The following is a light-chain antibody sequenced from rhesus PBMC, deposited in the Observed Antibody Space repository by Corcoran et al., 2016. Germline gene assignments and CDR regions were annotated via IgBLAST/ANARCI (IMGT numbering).Light chain of an antibody. V-gene: IGKV3-40*03. CDR3: QQYNDLWT. Sequence: EIVMTQSPATLSLSPGETATLSCRASESVGSYLAWYQQKPGQAPKLLVHITYFRATGIPDRFSGSVYRTEFPLTMSSLGPEDVGVYHGQQYNDLWTFGQGTKVEIK. CDR1: ESVGSY. J-gene: IGKJ1*01. CDR2: ITY.